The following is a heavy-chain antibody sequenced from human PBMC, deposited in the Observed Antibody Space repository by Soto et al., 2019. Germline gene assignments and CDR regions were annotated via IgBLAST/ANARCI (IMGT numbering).Heavy chain of an antibody. D-gene: IGHD1-1*01. V-gene: IGHV6-1*01. Sequence: QVLLQQSGPGLVKPSQNLSLTCDISGDSVSSNSAAWNWIRQTPSRGLEWLGRTYYRSKWYINYAVSVKSRITVNPATSTNQFSLQLNSVTPEDTAVYYCARGSWDDVTGHYYMDVWGKGTTVTVSS. CDR2: TYYRSKWYI. J-gene: IGHJ6*03. CDR1: GDSVSSNSAA. CDR3: ARGSWDDVTGHYYMDV.